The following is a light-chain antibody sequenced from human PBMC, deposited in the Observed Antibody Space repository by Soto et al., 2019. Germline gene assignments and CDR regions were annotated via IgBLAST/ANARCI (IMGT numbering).Light chain of an antibody. CDR1: SSDVGGYSF. CDR2: QDT. Sequence: QSALTQPPSASGSPGQSVTISCTGTSSDVGGYSFVSWYQQHPGKAPKLIIYQDTKRPPGVPDRFSGSKSGNTASLTVSGLQADDEADYYCSSYAGRTLYVFGTGTKLTVL. CDR3: SSYAGRTLYV. V-gene: IGLV2-8*01. J-gene: IGLJ1*01.